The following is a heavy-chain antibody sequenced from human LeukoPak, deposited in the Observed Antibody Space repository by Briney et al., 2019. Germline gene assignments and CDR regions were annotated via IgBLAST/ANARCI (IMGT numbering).Heavy chain of an antibody. CDR1: GFTFDNYR. CDR3: TKRVKYGGTWDHFAD. D-gene: IGHD1-26*01. J-gene: IGHJ4*02. CDR2: VDADGGNT. Sequence: GGSLRLSCAASGFTFDNYRMSWVRQAPGKGLEWVSTVDADGGNTYYADSVKGRFTISRDNSKSTLILQMNSLRVEDTALYYCTKRVKYGGTWDHFADWGQGTLVTVSS. V-gene: IGHV3-23*01.